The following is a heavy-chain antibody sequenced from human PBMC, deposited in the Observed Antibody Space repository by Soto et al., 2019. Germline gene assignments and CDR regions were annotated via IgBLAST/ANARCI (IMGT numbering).Heavy chain of an antibody. CDR1: GGSVSSGSYY. V-gene: IGHV4-61*01. CDR2: IYYSGST. Sequence: LSLTCTVSGGSVSSGSYYWSWIRQPPGKGLEWIGYIYYSGSTNYNPSLKSRVTISVDTSKNQFSLKLSSVTAADTAVYYCARRVVTAILRLYYYGMDVWGQGTTVTVSS. D-gene: IGHD2-21*02. CDR3: ARRVVTAILRLYYYGMDV. J-gene: IGHJ6*02.